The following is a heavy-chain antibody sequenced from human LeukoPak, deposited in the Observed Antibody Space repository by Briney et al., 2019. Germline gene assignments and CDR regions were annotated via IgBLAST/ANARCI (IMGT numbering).Heavy chain of an antibody. J-gene: IGHJ4*02. Sequence: GGSLRLSCAASGFTFSSFWMSWVRQAPGKGLEWVANIKEDGREKYYVDFVKGRFTVSRDNAKNSLYLQMNSLRAEDTAVYYCARDHYFAEDYWGQGTLVTVSS. CDR2: IKEDGREK. D-gene: IGHD3-9*01. V-gene: IGHV3-7*03. CDR1: GFTFSSFW. CDR3: ARDHYFAEDY.